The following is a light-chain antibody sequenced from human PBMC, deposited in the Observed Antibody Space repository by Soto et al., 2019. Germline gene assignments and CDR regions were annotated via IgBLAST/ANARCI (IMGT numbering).Light chain of an antibody. CDR1: QDINNF. V-gene: IGKV1-27*01. CDR3: QKYDTAPLT. Sequence: DIQMTQSPSSLSASVGDRVTITCRASQDINNFLAWFQQKPGKPPTLLIYGASALQSGVPSRFSGGGSGTEFTLTVSSPQPEDVATYFCQKYDTAPLTFGPGTKVD. CDR2: GAS. J-gene: IGKJ3*01.